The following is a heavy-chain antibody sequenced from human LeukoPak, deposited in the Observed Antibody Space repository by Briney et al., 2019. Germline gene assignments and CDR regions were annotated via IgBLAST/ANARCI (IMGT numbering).Heavy chain of an antibody. J-gene: IGHJ4*02. D-gene: IGHD3-16*01. CDR1: GGSISSRSYY. V-gene: IGHV4-39*07. CDR3: ARSAFGDYSFDY. Sequence: SETLSLTCTVSGGSISSRSYYWGWVRQPPGKGLEWIGSIYYSGSTYYNPSLKSRVTISVDTSKNQFSLKLSSVTAADTAVYYCARSAFGDYSFDYWGQGTLVSVSS. CDR2: IYYSGST.